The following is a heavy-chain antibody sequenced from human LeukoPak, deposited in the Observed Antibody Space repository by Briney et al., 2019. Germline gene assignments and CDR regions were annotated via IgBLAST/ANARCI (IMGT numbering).Heavy chain of an antibody. V-gene: IGHV4-39*01. J-gene: IGHJ4*02. D-gene: IGHD3-9*01. CDR1: GGSISSSSYY. Sequence: SETLSLTCTVSGGSISSSSYYWGWIRQPPGKGLEWIGSIYYSGSTYYNPSLKSRVTISVDTSKNQFSLKLSSVTAADTAVYYCARHGQLRYFDWPHFDYWGQGTLVTVSS. CDR2: IYYSGST. CDR3: ARHGQLRYFDWPHFDY.